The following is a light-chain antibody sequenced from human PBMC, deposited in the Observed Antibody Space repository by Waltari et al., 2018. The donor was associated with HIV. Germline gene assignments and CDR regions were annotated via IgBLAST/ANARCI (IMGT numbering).Light chain of an antibody. Sequence: DIQMTQSSSSLSASIGDRVNITCRASQNINNYLNWYQQKPGQAPKILIYTATTLHIGVPSRFSGSGSGTEFTLTITNLQPEDFAVYFCQQSYYSPTFGPGTTVDFK. CDR1: QNINNY. J-gene: IGKJ3*01. CDR3: QQSYYSPT. V-gene: IGKV1-39*01. CDR2: TAT.